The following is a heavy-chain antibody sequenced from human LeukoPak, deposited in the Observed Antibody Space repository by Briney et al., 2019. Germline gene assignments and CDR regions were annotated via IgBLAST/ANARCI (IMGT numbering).Heavy chain of an antibody. J-gene: IGHJ4*02. D-gene: IGHD6-19*01. CDR2: IDWDDDK. CDR3: ARMAVAGKDGDY. CDR1: GFSLSTSGMC. V-gene: IGHV2-70*11. Sequence: SGPALVKPTQTLTLTCTFSGFSLSTSGMCVSWIRQPPGKALEWLARIDWDDDKYYSTSLKTRLTISKDTSKNQVVLTMTDMDPVETATYYCARMAVAGKDGDYWGQGTLVTVSS.